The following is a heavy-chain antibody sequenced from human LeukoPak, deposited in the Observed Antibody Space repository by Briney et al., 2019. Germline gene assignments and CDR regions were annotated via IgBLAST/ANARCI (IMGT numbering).Heavy chain of an antibody. Sequence: GGSLRLSCSASGFAFSGFAMGSVRQAPGKGLEWVSRISGSGGYTYYADSVEGRFTVSRDNSKSTLFLQMNSLRAEETALYYCARGRGGDYVPSRFDYWGQGILVTVSS. D-gene: IGHD4-17*01. CDR2: ISGSGGYT. CDR3: ARGRGGDYVPSRFDY. V-gene: IGHV3-23*01. CDR1: GFAFSGFA. J-gene: IGHJ4*02.